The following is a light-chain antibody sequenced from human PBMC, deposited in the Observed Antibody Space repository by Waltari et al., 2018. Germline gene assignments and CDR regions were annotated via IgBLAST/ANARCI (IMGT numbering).Light chain of an antibody. CDR3: QQGYDYPCT. V-gene: IGKV1-6*01. Sequence: IQMTQSPSSLSASIGDTVTITCQASQDIGNNLNWYQQKSGKAPKLLIYRASSLQSGVPSRFSGSGSGADFSLIIRSLQPEDFATYYCQQGYDYPCTFGRGTKVEIK. J-gene: IGKJ1*01. CDR1: QDIGNN. CDR2: RAS.